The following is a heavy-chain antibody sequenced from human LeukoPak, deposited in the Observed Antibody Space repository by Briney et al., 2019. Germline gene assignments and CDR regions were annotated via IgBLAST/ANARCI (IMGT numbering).Heavy chain of an antibody. Sequence: GGSLRLSCAASGFTFSSYWMSWVRQAPVKGLEWVANIKQDGSEKYYVDSVKGRFTISRDNAKNSLYLQMNSLRAEDTAVYYCAREPIVVVPAAMRENWFDPWGQGTLVTVSS. CDR1: GFTFSSYW. CDR2: IKQDGSEK. V-gene: IGHV3-7*01. J-gene: IGHJ5*02. D-gene: IGHD2-2*01. CDR3: AREPIVVVPAAMRENWFDP.